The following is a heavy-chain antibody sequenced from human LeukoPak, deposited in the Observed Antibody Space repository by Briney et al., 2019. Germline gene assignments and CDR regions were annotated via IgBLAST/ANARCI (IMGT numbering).Heavy chain of an antibody. D-gene: IGHD3-10*01. CDR2: IYSGGST. V-gene: IGHV3-53*01. Sequence: GGSLRLSCAASGFTVSSNYMSWVRQAPGKGLEWVSVIYSGGSTYYADSVKGRFTISRDNSKNTLYLQMNSLRAEDTAVYYCAKGHSGTPYYFDYWGQGTLVTVSS. J-gene: IGHJ4*02. CDR1: GFTVSSNY. CDR3: AKGHSGTPYYFDY.